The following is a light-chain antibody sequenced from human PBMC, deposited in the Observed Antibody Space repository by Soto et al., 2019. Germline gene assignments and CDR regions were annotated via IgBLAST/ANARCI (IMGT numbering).Light chain of an antibody. J-gene: IGLJ1*01. CDR1: RSDIGSYNY. Sequence: QSALTQPAAVSGSPGQSITISCSGTRSDIGSYNYVAWYQQFPGKTPKILIYGVSKRPSGVSSRFACSKSGNTASLTISGLQAEDEADYYCISYTGSSTSYVFGSGTKVTVL. CDR2: GVS. V-gene: IGLV2-14*01. CDR3: ISYTGSSTSYV.